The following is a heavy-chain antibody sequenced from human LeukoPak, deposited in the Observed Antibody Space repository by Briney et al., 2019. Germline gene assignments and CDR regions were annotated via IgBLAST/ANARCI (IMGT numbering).Heavy chain of an antibody. V-gene: IGHV1-46*01. CDR3: AREPSITIFGVVTKGGFDY. D-gene: IGHD3-3*01. CDR2: INPNSGST. J-gene: IGHJ4*02. Sequence: ASVKVSCKASGYTFTGYYMHWVRQAPGRGREWMGWINPNSGSTSYAQKFQGRVTMTRDTSTSTVYMELSSLRSEDTAVYYCAREPSITIFGVVTKGGFDYWGQGTLVTVSS. CDR1: GYTFTGYY.